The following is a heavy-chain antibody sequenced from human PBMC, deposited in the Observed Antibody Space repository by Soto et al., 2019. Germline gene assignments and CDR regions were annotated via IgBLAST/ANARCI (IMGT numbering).Heavy chain of an antibody. Sequence: EVQLVESGGGLVKPGGSLRLSCTASGFSSSNAWMNWVRQAPGNGVEWVGRIKKKTDGGTTEYAAPVKDRFTISRDDSKNTLYLQLNSMRIEATALYYCTTNSPPRGATIFGSWGQGTLVTVSS. D-gene: IGHD5-12*01. CDR1: GFSSSNAW. CDR2: IKKKTDGGTT. V-gene: IGHV3-15*07. J-gene: IGHJ4*02. CDR3: TTNSPPRGATIFGS.